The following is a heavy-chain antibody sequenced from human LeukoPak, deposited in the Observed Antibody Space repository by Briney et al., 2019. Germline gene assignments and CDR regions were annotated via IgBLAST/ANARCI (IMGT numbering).Heavy chain of an antibody. CDR3: ARDPYCSSTSCDGGY. CDR2: IYYSGNT. CDR1: GGSISSYY. J-gene: IGHJ4*02. Sequence: TSETLSLTCTVSGGSISSYYWSWIRQPPGKGLEWIGYIYYSGNTNYNPSLKSRVTISVDTSKNQFSLKLSSVTAADTAVYYCARDPYCSSTSCDGGYWGQGTLVTVSS. D-gene: IGHD2-2*01. V-gene: IGHV4-59*01.